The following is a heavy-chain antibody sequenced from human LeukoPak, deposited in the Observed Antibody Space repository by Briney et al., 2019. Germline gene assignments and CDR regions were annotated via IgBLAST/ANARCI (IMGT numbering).Heavy chain of an antibody. J-gene: IGHJ3*02. D-gene: IGHD3-9*01. Sequence: GGSLRLSCAASGFPFTTYWMSWVRRPPGKGLEWLANIKQDGSEKYYVDSVKGRFTISRDNAKTSLYLQMNSLRAEDTAVYYCARDRYDMVTGYNDALDIWGQGTMVTVSS. CDR1: GFPFTTYW. V-gene: IGHV3-7*01. CDR2: IKQDGSEK. CDR3: ARDRYDMVTGYNDALDI.